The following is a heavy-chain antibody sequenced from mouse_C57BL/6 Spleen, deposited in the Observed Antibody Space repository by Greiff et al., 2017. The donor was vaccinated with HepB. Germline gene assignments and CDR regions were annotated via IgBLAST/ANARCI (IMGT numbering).Heavy chain of an antibody. J-gene: IGHJ4*01. CDR1: GFTFSDYG. V-gene: IGHV5-17*01. CDR3: ASGPYYAMDY. Sequence: DVMLVESGGGLVKPGGSLKLSCAASGFTFSDYGMHWVRQAPEKGLEWVAYISSGSSTIYYADTVKGRFTISRDNAKNTLFLQMTSLRSEDTAMYYCASGPYYAMDYWGQGTSVTVSS. CDR2: ISSGSSTI.